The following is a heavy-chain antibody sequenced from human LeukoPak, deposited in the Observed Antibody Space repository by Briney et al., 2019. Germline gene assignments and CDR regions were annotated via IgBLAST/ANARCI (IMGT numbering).Heavy chain of an antibody. CDR1: GGSIKSDDYY. CDR3: ARHPSESPLWFDP. V-gene: IGHV4-39*01. D-gene: IGHD6-19*01. J-gene: IGHJ5*02. CDR2: IYYSGST. Sequence: SETLSLTCIVSGGSIKSDDYYWGWIRQPPGKGLEWIGSIYYSGSTYNNPSLKSRVTISVDTSKNQFSLKLSSVTAADTAVYYCARHPSESPLWFDPWGQGTVVTVSS.